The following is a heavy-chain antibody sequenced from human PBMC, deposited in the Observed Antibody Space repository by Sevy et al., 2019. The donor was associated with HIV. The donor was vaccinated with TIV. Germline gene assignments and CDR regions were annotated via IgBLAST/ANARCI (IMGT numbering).Heavy chain of an antibody. D-gene: IGHD3-3*01. J-gene: IGHJ6*02. CDR2: MSPKSGAT. Sequence: ASGKVSCEASGYTFTSYDINWVRQATGQGLEWMGWMSPKSGATGFGQKFQGRVTMTRNASISTAYMELSSLTYEDTAVYYCASGGNGDFWSYEYYYYGMDVWGQGTAVTVSS. CDR3: ASGGNGDFWSYEYYYYGMDV. V-gene: IGHV1-8*01. CDR1: GYTFTSYD.